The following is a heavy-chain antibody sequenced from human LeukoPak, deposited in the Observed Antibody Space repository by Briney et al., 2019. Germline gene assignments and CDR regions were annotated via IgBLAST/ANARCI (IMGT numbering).Heavy chain of an antibody. CDR3: ARDHHAVTTSIHY. CDR2: ISYDGSSQ. Sequence: GGSLRLSRAASGFTFSSYAMHWVRQAPGKGLDWVAVISYDGSSQYYADSVKGRFTISRDNSKNTLYLQMNSLRAEDTAVYYCARDHHAVTTSIHYWGQGTLVTVSS. J-gene: IGHJ4*02. CDR1: GFTFSSYA. V-gene: IGHV3-30-3*01. D-gene: IGHD4-17*01.